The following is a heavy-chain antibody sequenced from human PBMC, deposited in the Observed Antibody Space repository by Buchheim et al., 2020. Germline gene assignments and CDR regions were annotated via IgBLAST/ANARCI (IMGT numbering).Heavy chain of an antibody. J-gene: IGHJ4*02. Sequence: EVQLLESGGGLVQPGGSLRLSCAASGFTFASYAMSWVRQAPGKGLEWVSAISGNGGTTFYADSVKGRFTISRDNSKQTLYLQMNSLRAEDTAVYYCAKPPRGYSYGYFDYWGQGTL. D-gene: IGHD5-18*01. CDR2: ISGNGGTT. CDR3: AKPPRGYSYGYFDY. CDR1: GFTFASYA. V-gene: IGHV3-23*01.